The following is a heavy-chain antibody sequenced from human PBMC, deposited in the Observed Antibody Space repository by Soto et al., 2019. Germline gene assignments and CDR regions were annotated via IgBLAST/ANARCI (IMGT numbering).Heavy chain of an antibody. Sequence: QVQLVQSGAEVKKPGSSVKVSCKASGGTFSSYAISWVRQAPGQGLAWMGGIIPIFGTANYAQKFQGRVTITADESTSTAYMELSSLRSEDTAVYYCASPDKRITMVRGVIGYYYYGMDVWGQGTTVTVSS. CDR3: ASPDKRITMVRGVIGYYYYGMDV. V-gene: IGHV1-69*01. CDR2: IIPIFGTA. J-gene: IGHJ6*02. D-gene: IGHD3-10*01. CDR1: GGTFSSYA.